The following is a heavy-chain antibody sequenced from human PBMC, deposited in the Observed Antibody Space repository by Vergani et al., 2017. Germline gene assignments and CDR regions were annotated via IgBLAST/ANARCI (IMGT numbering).Heavy chain of an antibody. D-gene: IGHD3-3*01. CDR3: AKVGKGDFGSGYYTRYYYYYMDV. CDR2: ISGSGGST. J-gene: IGHJ6*03. CDR1: GFTFSSYA. V-gene: IGHV3-23*01. Sequence: EVQLLESGGGLVQPGGSLRLSCAASGFTFSSYAMSWVRQAPGKGLEWVSAISGSGGSTYYADSVKGRFTISRDNSKNTLYLQMNSLRAEDTAVYYCAKVGKGDFGSGYYTRYYYYYMDVWGKGTTVTVSS.